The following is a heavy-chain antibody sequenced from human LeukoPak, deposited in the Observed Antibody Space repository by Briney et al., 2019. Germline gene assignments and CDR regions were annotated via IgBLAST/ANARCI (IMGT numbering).Heavy chain of an antibody. CDR3: ARGYYDFWSGTQMGYYMDV. CDR1: GFIFSSYV. Sequence: PGRSLSLSCASSGFIFSSYVMHWVRPAPGKGLEWVAVISYDGSNKYYADPVKDRFTNSRDNSMNKLFLQMNNLRAQDTDVYYCARGYYDFWSGTQMGYYMDVWGKGTTVTVSS. CDR2: ISYDGSNK. V-gene: IGHV3-30*04. D-gene: IGHD3-3*01. J-gene: IGHJ6*03.